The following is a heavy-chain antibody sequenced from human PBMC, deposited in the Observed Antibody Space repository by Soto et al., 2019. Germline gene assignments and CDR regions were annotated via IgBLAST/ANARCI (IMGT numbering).Heavy chain of an antibody. J-gene: IGHJ5*02. CDR1: GGSISSSGSY. V-gene: IGHV4-39*01. CDR2: FYYTGGTYST. Sequence: SETLSLTCTVSGGSISSSGSYWGWVRQPPGKGLEWIVSFYYTGGTYSTYYNPSLKSRVTMTRDISIATAYMELSSLRSDDTAIYYCARMATFGSLNWFDPWGQGTLVTVSS. D-gene: IGHD3-16*01. CDR3: ARMATFGSLNWFDP.